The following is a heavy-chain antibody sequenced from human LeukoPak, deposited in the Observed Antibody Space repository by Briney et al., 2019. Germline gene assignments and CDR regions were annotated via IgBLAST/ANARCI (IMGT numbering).Heavy chain of an antibody. J-gene: IGHJ5*02. D-gene: IGHD4-23*01. CDR3: ARDYGGNSGWFDP. CDR1: GFTFSSYG. CDR2: IRNDGSNK. V-gene: IGHV3-30*02. Sequence: GGSLRLSCAASGFTFSSYGMHWVRQAPGKGLDWLAYIRNDGSNKYYADSVKGRFTISRDNSKNTLYLQMNSLRAEDTAVYYCARDYGGNSGWFDPWGQGTLVTVSS.